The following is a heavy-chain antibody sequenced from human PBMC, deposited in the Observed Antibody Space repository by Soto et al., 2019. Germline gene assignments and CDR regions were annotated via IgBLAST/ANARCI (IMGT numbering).Heavy chain of an antibody. V-gene: IGHV4-34*01. D-gene: IGHD5-12*01. Sequence: QVQLQQWGAGLLKPSETLSLTCAVYGGSFSGYYWSWIRQPPGKGLEWSGEINHSGSTNYNPSLQSRVTISVDTSKNQFSLKLSSVTAADTAVYYCARVGNSGYVWWGQGTLVTVSS. CDR1: GGSFSGYY. CDR3: ARVGNSGYVW. CDR2: INHSGST. J-gene: IGHJ4*02.